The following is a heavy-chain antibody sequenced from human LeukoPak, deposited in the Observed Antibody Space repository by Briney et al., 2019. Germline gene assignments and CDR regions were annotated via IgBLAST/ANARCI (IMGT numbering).Heavy chain of an antibody. CDR1: GDSVSSNSVA. D-gene: IGHD2-2*01. CDR2: TYYRSTWYN. V-gene: IGHV6-1*01. CDR3: ARRLTQYDCFDP. Sequence: SQTLSLTCAISGDSVSSNSVAWDWIRQSPSRGLEWLGRTYYRSTWYNDYAVSVRGRITVNPDTSKNQFSLHLNSVTPEDTAVYYCARRLTQYDCFDPWGQGILVTVSS. J-gene: IGHJ5*02.